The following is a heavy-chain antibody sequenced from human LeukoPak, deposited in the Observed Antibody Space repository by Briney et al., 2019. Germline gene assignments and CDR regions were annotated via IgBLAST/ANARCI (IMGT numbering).Heavy chain of an antibody. Sequence: GGSLRLSCAASGFTFSSYGMHWVRQAPGKGLEWVAVISYDGSNKYYADSVKGRFTISRDNSKNTLYLQMNSLRAEDTAVYYCARDLWDCSGGSCYNYYGMDVWGQGTTVTVSS. D-gene: IGHD2-15*01. V-gene: IGHV3-30*03. J-gene: IGHJ6*02. CDR3: ARDLWDCSGGSCYNYYGMDV. CDR1: GFTFSSYG. CDR2: ISYDGSNK.